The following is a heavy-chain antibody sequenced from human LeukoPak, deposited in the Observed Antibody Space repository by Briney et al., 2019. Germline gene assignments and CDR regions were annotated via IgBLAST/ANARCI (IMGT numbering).Heavy chain of an antibody. J-gene: IGHJ4*02. Sequence: GASVKVSCKTSGYTFTDYYMHWVRQAPGQRLEWMGWINPNIGATNYVQEFQGRVTMTRDTSVTTAYMELSGLRSDDTAVYYCAREGRDFGPHKLAGFDCWGQGTLVTVSS. CDR1: GYTFTDYY. V-gene: IGHV1-2*02. CDR2: INPNIGAT. CDR3: AREGRDFGPHKLAGFDC. D-gene: IGHD1-1*01.